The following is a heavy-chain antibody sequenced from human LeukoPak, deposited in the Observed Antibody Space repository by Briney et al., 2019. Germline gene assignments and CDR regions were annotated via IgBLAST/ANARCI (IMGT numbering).Heavy chain of an antibody. J-gene: IGHJ4*02. V-gene: IGHV3-66*01. CDR1: GFTVSSNY. CDR2: IYSGGST. Sequence: GGALRLSCAASGFTVSSNYMSWVRQAPGKGLEWVSLIYSGGSTYYADSVKGRFTISRDNSKNTLYLQMNSLRAEDTAVYYCARAESGQWYIDYWGQGTLVTVSS. CDR3: ARAESGQWYIDY. D-gene: IGHD6-19*01.